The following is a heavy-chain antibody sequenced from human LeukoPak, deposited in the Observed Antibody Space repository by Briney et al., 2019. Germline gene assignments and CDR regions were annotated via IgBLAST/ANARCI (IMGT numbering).Heavy chain of an antibody. Sequence: GGSLRLSCAASGFTFSSYSMNWVRQAPGKGLEWVSSISSSSSYIYHADSVKGRFTISRDNAKNSLYLQMNSLRAEDTAVYYCARGRGYCSSTSCLNWFDPWGQGTLVTVSS. V-gene: IGHV3-21*01. D-gene: IGHD2-2*01. CDR1: GFTFSSYS. CDR2: ISSSSSYI. CDR3: ARGRGYCSSTSCLNWFDP. J-gene: IGHJ5*02.